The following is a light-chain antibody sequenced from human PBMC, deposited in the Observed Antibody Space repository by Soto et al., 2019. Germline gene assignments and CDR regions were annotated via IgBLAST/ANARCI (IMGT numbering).Light chain of an antibody. CDR2: DAS. CDR3: QQRSNWPLT. CDR1: QSVSSY. J-gene: IGKJ4*01. Sequence: EIVLTQSPATLSLSPGERATLSCRASQSVSSYLAWYQQKPGQAPRLLIYDASNRATGIPARFSRSGSGTDFTLTISSLAPEDFAVYYCQQRSNWPLTFGGGTKVEIK. V-gene: IGKV3-11*01.